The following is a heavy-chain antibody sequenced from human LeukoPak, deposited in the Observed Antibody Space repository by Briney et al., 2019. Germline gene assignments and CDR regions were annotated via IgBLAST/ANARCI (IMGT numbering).Heavy chain of an antibody. J-gene: IGHJ4*02. CDR3: ATYYYYGSGGPFDY. Sequence: SETLSLTCTVSGGSISSNSYYWGWIRQPPGKGLEWIGNIYYSGPTYYNPSLKSRVTISVDTSKNHFSLKLSSVTAADTAVYYCATYYYYGSGGPFDYWGQGTLVTVSS. D-gene: IGHD3-10*01. CDR2: IYYSGPT. V-gene: IGHV4-39*02. CDR1: GGSISSNSYY.